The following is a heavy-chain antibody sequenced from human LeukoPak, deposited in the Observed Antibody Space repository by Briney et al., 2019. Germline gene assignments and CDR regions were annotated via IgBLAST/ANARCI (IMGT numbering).Heavy chain of an antibody. V-gene: IGHV3-30-3*01. J-gene: IGHJ4*02. Sequence: GGSLRLSCAASGFTFSSYAMHWVRQAPGKGLEWVAVISYDGSNKYYADSAKGRFTISRDNSKNTLYLQMNSLRAEDTAVYYCAAPDSSGYYYFDYWGQGTLVTVSS. CDR3: AAPDSSGYYYFDY. CDR1: GFTFSSYA. D-gene: IGHD3-22*01. CDR2: ISYDGSNK.